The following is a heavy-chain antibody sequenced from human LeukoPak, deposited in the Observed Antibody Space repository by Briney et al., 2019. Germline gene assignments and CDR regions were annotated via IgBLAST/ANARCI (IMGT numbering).Heavy chain of an antibody. CDR1: GFTFSSYE. V-gene: IGHV3-21*01. D-gene: IGHD3-10*01. CDR2: ISSSSSYI. J-gene: IGHJ5*02. CDR3: ARDRSTYYYSPFDP. Sequence: GGSLRLSCAAYGFTFSSYEMNWVRQAPGKGLEWVSSISSSSSYIYYADSVKGRFTISRDNAKNSLYLQMNSLRAEDTAVYYCARDRSTYYYSPFDPWGQGTLVTVSS.